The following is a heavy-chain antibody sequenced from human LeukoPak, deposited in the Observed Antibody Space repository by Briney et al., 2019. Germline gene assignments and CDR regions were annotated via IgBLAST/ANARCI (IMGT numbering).Heavy chain of an antibody. CDR3: ARGRSSGYHLDY. Sequence: PSQTLSLTCTVSGGSISSGSYYWSWIRQHPGKGLEWIGYIYYSGSTYYNPSLKSRVTISVDTSKNQFSLKLNSVTAADTAVYYCARGRSSGYHLDYWGQGTLVTVSS. J-gene: IGHJ4*02. CDR2: IYYSGST. CDR1: GGSISSGSYY. D-gene: IGHD5-12*01. V-gene: IGHV4-31*03.